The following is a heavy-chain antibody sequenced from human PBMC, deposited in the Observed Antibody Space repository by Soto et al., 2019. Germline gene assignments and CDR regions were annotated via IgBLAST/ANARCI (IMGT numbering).Heavy chain of an antibody. V-gene: IGHV3-66*04. CDR1: GFTVSSNY. CDR3: ARPTLGIAVADDAFDI. CDR2: IYSGGST. Sequence: GGSLRLSCAASGFTVSSNYMSWVRQAPGKGLEWVSVIYSGGSTYYADSVKGRFTISRDNSKNTLYLQMNSLRAEDTAVYYCARPTLGIAVADDAFDIWGQGTMVTVSS. J-gene: IGHJ3*02. D-gene: IGHD6-19*01.